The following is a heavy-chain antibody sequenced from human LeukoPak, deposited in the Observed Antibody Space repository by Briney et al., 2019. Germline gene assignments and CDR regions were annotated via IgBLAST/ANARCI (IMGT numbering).Heavy chain of an antibody. CDR2: INEDGSEK. J-gene: IGHJ5*02. CDR1: GFTFTNYW. V-gene: IGHV3-7*01. D-gene: IGHD6-6*01. Sequence: GGSLRLSCAASGFTFTNYWMIWVRQAPGKGLEWVANINEDGSEKYYVGSVEGRFTISRDNAKNSVFLQMNSLRADDTAMYYCASSSYSCSSSWGQGTLVTVSS. CDR3: ASSSYSCSSS.